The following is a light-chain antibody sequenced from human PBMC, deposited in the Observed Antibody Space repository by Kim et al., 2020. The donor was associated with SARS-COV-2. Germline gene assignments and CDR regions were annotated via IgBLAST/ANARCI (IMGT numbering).Light chain of an antibody. Sequence: VSLGERATLSCRASHSVASNLAWYQQKPGQAPRLVIYAASTRATGLSGRFSGSGVGTEFTLTISSLQSEDFAVYYCQQYNSWPRTFGQGTKVDIK. CDR1: HSVASN. CDR3: QQYNSWPRT. V-gene: IGKV3-15*01. CDR2: AAS. J-gene: IGKJ1*01.